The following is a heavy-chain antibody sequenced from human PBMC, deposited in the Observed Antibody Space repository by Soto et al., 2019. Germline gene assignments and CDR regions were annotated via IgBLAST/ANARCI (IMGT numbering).Heavy chain of an antibody. J-gene: IGHJ5*02. V-gene: IGHV3-23*01. D-gene: IGHD2-21*01. CDR1: GFTFSSYA. CDR2: IDISDNT. CDR3: ARGVRVNDH. Sequence: GGSLRLSCAASGFTFSSYAMSWVRQAPGKGLEWGPGIDISDNTYYADSVRGRFTISRDNSKNTLYLQIYSLRAEDTAVYYCARGVRVNDHWGQGTLVTVSS.